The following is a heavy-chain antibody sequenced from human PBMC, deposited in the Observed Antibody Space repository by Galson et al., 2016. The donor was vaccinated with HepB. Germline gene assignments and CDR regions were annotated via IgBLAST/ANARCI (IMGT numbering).Heavy chain of an antibody. CDR3: ARDRSNYDFWSGYMPDYYFDY. V-gene: IGHV3-21*01. CDR2: ISSGSRDV. CDR1: GFTFSDFS. Sequence: SLRLSCAASGFTFSDFSMNWVRQAPGKGLEWVSSISSGSRDVYYADSMKGRFTISRDNAKNSLYLQMNSLRAEDTAVYYCARDRSNYDFWSGYMPDYYFDYWGQGTLVTVSS. D-gene: IGHD3-3*01. J-gene: IGHJ4*02.